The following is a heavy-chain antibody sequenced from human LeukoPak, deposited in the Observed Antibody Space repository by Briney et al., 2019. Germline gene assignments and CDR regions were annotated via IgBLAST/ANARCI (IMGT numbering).Heavy chain of an antibody. CDR2: IIPIFGTA. CDR3: ARAGVGSYGGNYFDY. CDR1: GGTFSSYA. Sequence: SVKVSSKASGGTFSSYAISWVRQAPGQGLEWMGGIIPIFGTANYAQKFQGRVTITADESTSTAYMELSSLRSEDTAVYYCARAGVGSYGGNYFDYWGQRALVTVSS. J-gene: IGHJ4*02. V-gene: IGHV1-69*01. D-gene: IGHD4-23*01.